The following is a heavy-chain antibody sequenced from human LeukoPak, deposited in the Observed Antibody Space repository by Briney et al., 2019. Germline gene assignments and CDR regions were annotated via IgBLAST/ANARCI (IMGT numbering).Heavy chain of an antibody. CDR1: GYTFTGYY. CDR3: ARDFTKIPRGGY. CDR2: INPNSGGT. J-gene: IGHJ4*02. D-gene: IGHD3-3*01. V-gene: IGHV1-2*02. Sequence: ASVKVSCKASGYTFTGYYMHWVRQAPGQGLEWMGWINPNSGGTNYAQKFQGRVTMTRDTSISTAYMELSGLRSDDTAVYYCARDFTKIPRGGYWGQGTLVTVSS.